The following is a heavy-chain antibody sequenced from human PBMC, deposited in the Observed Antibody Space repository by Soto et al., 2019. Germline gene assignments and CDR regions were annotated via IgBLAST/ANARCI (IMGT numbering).Heavy chain of an antibody. CDR2: TSYDGGDK. CDR1: GFTFSNYV. Sequence: QVQLVESGGGVVQPGRSLRLSCAASGFTFSNYVMHWVRQAPGKGLEWVAATSYDGGDKYYVASVKGRFTISRDKSKSTLYRQMNSLRAEDTAVYYCAQENVPYSSHSGMDVWGLGTTVTVSS. D-gene: IGHD2-15*01. CDR3: AQENVPYSSHSGMDV. V-gene: IGHV3-30*18. J-gene: IGHJ6*02.